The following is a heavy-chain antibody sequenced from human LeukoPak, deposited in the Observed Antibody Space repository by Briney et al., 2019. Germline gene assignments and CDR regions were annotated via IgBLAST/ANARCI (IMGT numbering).Heavy chain of an antibody. V-gene: IGHV3-21*01. CDR2: ISSSSSYI. CDR3: ARFDSGALG. J-gene: IGHJ4*02. Sequence: GGSLRLSCAAFGFTFSSYSMNWVRQAPGKGLEWVSSISSSSSYIYYADSVKGRLTISRDNAKNSLYLQMNSLRAEDTAVYYCARFDSGALGWGQGTLVTVSS. CDR1: GFTFSSYS. D-gene: IGHD3-10*01.